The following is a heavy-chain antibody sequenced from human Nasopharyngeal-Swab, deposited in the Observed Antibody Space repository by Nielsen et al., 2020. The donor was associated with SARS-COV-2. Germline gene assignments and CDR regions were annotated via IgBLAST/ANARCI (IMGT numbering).Heavy chain of an antibody. V-gene: IGHV1-3*01. D-gene: IGHD4-17*01. CDR1: GYTFTKYA. CDR3: ARDLRVTVTTSLFDY. CDR2: INAGNGNT. J-gene: IGHJ4*02. Sequence: ASVKVSCKASGYTFTKYAVLWVRQAPGQRLEWMGWINAGNGNTKYSQKFQGRVTITRDTSASTAYMELSSLRSEDTAVYYCARDLRVTVTTSLFDYWGQGTLVTVSS.